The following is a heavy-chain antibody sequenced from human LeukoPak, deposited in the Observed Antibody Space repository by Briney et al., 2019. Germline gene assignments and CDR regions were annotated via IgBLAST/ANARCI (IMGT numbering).Heavy chain of an antibody. CDR2: IYTSGST. V-gene: IGHV4-4*07. CDR3: ARGPMIVPAARAYYYYYMDV. Sequence: ASETLSLTCTVSGGSISSYYWSWIRQPAGKGLEWIGRIYTSGSTNYNPSLKSRVTMSVDTSKNQFSLKLSSVTAADTAVYCCARGPMIVPAARAYYYYYMDVGGKGTTVTVSS. J-gene: IGHJ6*03. CDR1: GGSISSYY. D-gene: IGHD2-2*01.